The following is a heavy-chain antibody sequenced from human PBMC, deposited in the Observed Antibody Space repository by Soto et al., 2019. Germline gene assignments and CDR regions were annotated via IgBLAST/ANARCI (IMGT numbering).Heavy chain of an antibody. V-gene: IGHV3-33*01. Sequence: QEQLVESGGGVAQPGRSLRLSCVASDFTFSNYAMHWVRQATGKGLEGMAVIWSDASNECNADSVKGRFTISRDNSKNTLYLKMNRLRAEDTAVYYCARNQSCGGGRCYLDYYYYMDVWRKGTTVTVSS. CDR1: DFTFSNYA. CDR2: IWSDASNE. J-gene: IGHJ6*03. D-gene: IGHD2-15*01. CDR3: ARNQSCGGGRCYLDYYYYMDV.